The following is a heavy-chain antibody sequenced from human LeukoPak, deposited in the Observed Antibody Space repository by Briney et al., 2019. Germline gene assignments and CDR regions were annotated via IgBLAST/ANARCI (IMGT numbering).Heavy chain of an antibody. J-gene: IGHJ4*02. CDR3: TRSVPRSDF. CDR1: GFSFNDAW. V-gene: IGHV3-11*01. D-gene: IGHD4-17*01. Sequence: GGSLRLSCAASGFSFNDAWMTWVRQAPGKGLEWVSYISGSGSTIYYADSVKGRITISRDNAKNSLYLQMSSLRAEDTAVYYCTRSVPRSDFWGQGALVTVSS. CDR2: ISGSGSTI.